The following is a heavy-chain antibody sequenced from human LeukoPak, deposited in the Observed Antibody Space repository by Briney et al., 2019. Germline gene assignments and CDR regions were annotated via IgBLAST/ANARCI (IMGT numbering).Heavy chain of an antibody. CDR1: GYTFTGYF. V-gene: IGHV1-2*02. Sequence: ASVKVSCKASGYTFTGYFIHWVRQAPGQGLEWMGWINPNSGGTNYAQRFQVRVTMTRDTSINTAYMDLMRLTSDDTAVYYCARGISAAATSFDSWGQGTLVTVSS. J-gene: IGHJ5*01. D-gene: IGHD6-13*01. CDR3: ARGISAAATSFDS. CDR2: INPNSGGT.